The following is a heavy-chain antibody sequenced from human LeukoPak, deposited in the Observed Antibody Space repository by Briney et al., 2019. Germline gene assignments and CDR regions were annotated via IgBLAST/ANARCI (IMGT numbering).Heavy chain of an antibody. CDR3: ARPKYSGYDYYYYYYMDV. CDR2: IYYSGTS. Sequence: SETPSLTCTVSGGSISSSDYYWGWIRQPPGKGLEWIGSIYYSGTSYSNPSLKSRVTLSVDTSNNQFSLKLSSVTAADTAVYYCARPKYSGYDYYYYYYMDVWGKGTTVTVSS. D-gene: IGHD5-12*01. J-gene: IGHJ6*03. CDR1: GGSISSSDYY. V-gene: IGHV4-39*01.